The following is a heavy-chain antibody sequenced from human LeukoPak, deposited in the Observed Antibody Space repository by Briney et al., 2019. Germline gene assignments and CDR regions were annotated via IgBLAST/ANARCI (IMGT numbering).Heavy chain of an antibody. Sequence: GGSLRLSCAASGFTFSSYSMNWVRQAPGKGLEGVSSISSSSSYIYYADSVKGRFTISRDNAKNSLYLQMNSLRAEDTAVYYCARDLYQLPQIDYWGQGTLVTVSS. V-gene: IGHV3-21*01. CDR2: ISSSSSYI. J-gene: IGHJ4*02. CDR3: ARDLYQLPQIDY. D-gene: IGHD2-2*01. CDR1: GFTFSSYS.